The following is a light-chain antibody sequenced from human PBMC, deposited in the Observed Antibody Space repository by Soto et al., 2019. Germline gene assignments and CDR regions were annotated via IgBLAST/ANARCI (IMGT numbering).Light chain of an antibody. V-gene: IGLV2-14*01. Sequence: QSVLTQPASVSGSPGQSITISCTGTSSDVGGYNYVSWYQQHPGKAPKLMISEVSNRPSGISNRFSGSKSGNTASLTISGFQAEDEADYYCSSYTSSSFWVFGGGTKLTVL. J-gene: IGLJ3*02. CDR3: SSYTSSSFWV. CDR2: EVS. CDR1: SSDVGGYNY.